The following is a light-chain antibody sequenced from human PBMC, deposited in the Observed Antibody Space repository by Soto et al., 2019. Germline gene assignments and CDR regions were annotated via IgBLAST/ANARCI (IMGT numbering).Light chain of an antibody. V-gene: IGKV1-27*01. CDR2: AAS. CDR3: QKYSSVPL. J-gene: IGKJ3*01. Sequence: DIQMTQSTSSLSASVGDRVTITCRASQGISNYIAWYQQKPGKAPQLLIYAASTLQSGVPSRFSGSGSGTDFTLTINSLQPEDVATYSCQKYSSVPLFGPGTKVDIK. CDR1: QGISNY.